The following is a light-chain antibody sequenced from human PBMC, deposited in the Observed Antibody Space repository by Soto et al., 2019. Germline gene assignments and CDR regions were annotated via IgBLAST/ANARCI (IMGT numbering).Light chain of an antibody. J-gene: IGLJ1*01. CDR2: EVT. CDR3: SSYTGNNNFEV. Sequence: QSVLAQPASVSGSPGQSITISCTGTSSDIGGHHFVSWYQQQSGKAPKLVIYEVTDRPSGVSDRFSGSKSGNTASLTISGLQPEDEADYYCSSYTGNNNFEVFGTGTKVTVL. CDR1: SSDIGGHHF. V-gene: IGLV2-14*01.